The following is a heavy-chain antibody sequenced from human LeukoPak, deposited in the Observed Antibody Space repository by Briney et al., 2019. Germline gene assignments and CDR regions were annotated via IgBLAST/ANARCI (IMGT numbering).Heavy chain of an antibody. J-gene: IGHJ4*02. Sequence: SETPSLTCSVSGGSISSSTYFWAWLRQPPGKGLEWFGTIYYIGTTYYNPSLKSRVIISVDTSNNHFSLKLSSVTAADTAVYYCARQVYDYVWGSYRYGYFDHWGQGTMVTVSS. CDR1: GGSISSSTYF. D-gene: IGHD3-16*02. CDR2: IYYIGTT. V-gene: IGHV4-39*01. CDR3: ARQVYDYVWGSYRYGYFDH.